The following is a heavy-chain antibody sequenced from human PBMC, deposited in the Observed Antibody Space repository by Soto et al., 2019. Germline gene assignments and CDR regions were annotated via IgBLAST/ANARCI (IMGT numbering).Heavy chain of an antibody. V-gene: IGHV3-30*04. CDR3: ARDLSGYGYDY. D-gene: IGHD5-18*01. J-gene: IGHJ4*02. CDR1: GFTFSSYA. CDR2: ISYDGSIK. Sequence: QVQLVESGGGVVQPGRSLKLSCADSGFTFSSYAMHWVRQATGKELEWVAIISYDGSIKYYADSVKGRFTISRDNSKNTLYLQMNSLRAEDTAVYYCARDLSGYGYDYWGQGTLVTVSS.